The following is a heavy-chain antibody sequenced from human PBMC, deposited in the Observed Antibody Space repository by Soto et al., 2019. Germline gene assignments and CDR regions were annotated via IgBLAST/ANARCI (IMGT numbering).Heavy chain of an antibody. CDR1: GFTVSSNY. CDR2: IYSGGST. Sequence: LRLSCAASGFTVSSNYMSWVRQAPGKGLEWVSVIYSGGSTYYADSVKGRFTISRDNSKNTLYLQMNSLRAEDTAVYYCARDFGVVAATRDYYYGMDVWGQGTTVTVSS. J-gene: IGHJ6*02. CDR3: ARDFGVVAATRDYYYGMDV. D-gene: IGHD2-15*01. V-gene: IGHV3-53*01.